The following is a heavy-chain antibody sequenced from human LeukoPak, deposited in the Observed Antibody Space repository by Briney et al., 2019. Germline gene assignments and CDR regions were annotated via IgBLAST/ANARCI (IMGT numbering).Heavy chain of an antibody. J-gene: IGHJ4*02. CDR2: IYTSGST. CDR3: ARDLLTYYYDSSGYFDY. D-gene: IGHD3-22*01. Sequence: SETLSLTXTVSGGSISSYYWSWIRQPAGKGLEWIGRIYTSGSTNYNPSLKSRVTMSVDMSKNQFSLKLSSVTAADTAVYYCARDLLTYYYDSSGYFDYWGQGTLVTVSS. CDR1: GGSISSYY. V-gene: IGHV4-4*07.